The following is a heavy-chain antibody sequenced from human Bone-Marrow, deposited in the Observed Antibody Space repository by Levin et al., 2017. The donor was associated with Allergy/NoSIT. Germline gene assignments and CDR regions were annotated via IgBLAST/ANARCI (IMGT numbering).Heavy chain of an antibody. V-gene: IGHV1-8*01. D-gene: IGHD3-22*01. J-gene: IGHJ4*02. CDR2: MDPRSSDT. Sequence: PGGSLRLSCKASGYTFTNYDINWVRQAPGQGPEWVGWMDPRSSDTGYAQKFQGRLIMTRNTSISTAYMELASLRPEDTALYYCARGGAQFYDSSGYKGAQVHWGQGTRVTVSS. CDR3: ARGGAQFYDSSGYKGAQVH. CDR1: GYTFTNYD.